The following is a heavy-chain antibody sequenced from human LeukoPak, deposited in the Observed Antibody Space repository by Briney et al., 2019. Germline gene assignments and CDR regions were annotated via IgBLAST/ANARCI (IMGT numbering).Heavy chain of an antibody. J-gene: IGHJ3*02. Sequence: KTSETLSLTCTVSGDSISSGDYYWSWIRQPAGKGLEWIGRISSGSTNYNPSLKSRVTISVDTSKNQFSLKLSSVTAADTAVYFCARGPYSYDSSGAFDIWGQGTMVTVSS. CDR2: ISSGST. V-gene: IGHV4-61*02. CDR1: GDSISSGDYY. D-gene: IGHD3-22*01. CDR3: ARGPYSYDSSGAFDI.